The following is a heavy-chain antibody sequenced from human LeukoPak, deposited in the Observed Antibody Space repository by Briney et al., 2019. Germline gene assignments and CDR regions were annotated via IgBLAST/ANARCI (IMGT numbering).Heavy chain of an antibody. J-gene: IGHJ4*02. CDR1: GYTFTGYY. Sequence: ASVKVSRKASGYTFTGYYMHWVRQAPGQGLEWMGWINPNSGGTNYAQKFQGRVTMTRDMSISTAYMELSRLRSDDTAVYYCARNPSQERYQAYYFDYWGQGTLVTVSS. V-gene: IGHV1-2*02. D-gene: IGHD2-2*01. CDR2: INPNSGGT. CDR3: ARNPSQERYQAYYFDY.